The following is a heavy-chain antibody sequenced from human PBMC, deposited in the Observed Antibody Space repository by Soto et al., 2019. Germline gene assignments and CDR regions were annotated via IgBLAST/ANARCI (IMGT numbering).Heavy chain of an antibody. V-gene: IGHV3-66*01. D-gene: IGHD3-3*01. CDR1: GFTVSSNC. Sequence: EVQLVESGGSLVQPGGSLSLSCAPSGFTVSSNCMSWVRQAPGKGLEWVSVIYRNGNTYYADFVKGRYTISRDNSENTLYLQMNSLRAEDTAVYYCARGGSGFWGADGFNIWGQGTMVTVSS. J-gene: IGHJ3*02. CDR2: IYRNGNT. CDR3: ARGGSGFWGADGFNI.